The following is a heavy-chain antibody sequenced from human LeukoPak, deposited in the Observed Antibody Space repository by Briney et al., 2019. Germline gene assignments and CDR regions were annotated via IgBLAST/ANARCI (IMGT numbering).Heavy chain of an antibody. V-gene: IGHV3-66*01. CDR1: GFTVSSNY. Sequence: GGSLRLSCAASGFTVSSNYMSWVRQAPGKGLEWVSVIYSGGSTYYADSVKGRFTISRDNSKNTLYLQMNSLRAEDTAVYYCARNLEDTAMVYYYYYYMDVWGKGTTVTISS. J-gene: IGHJ6*03. CDR2: IYSGGST. D-gene: IGHD5-18*01. CDR3: ARNLEDTAMVYYYYYYMDV.